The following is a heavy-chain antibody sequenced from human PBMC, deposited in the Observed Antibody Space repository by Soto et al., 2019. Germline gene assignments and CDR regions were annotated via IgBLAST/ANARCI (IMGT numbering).Heavy chain of an antibody. V-gene: IGHV3-13*01. CDR3: ARGRSFSYDSTPPPMFDP. CDR2: IGTLSDT. D-gene: IGHD3-10*01. J-gene: IGHJ5*02. Sequence: GGSLRLSCEGSGFALSTFDIHWVRQAPGKGLEWVSGIGTLSDTFYAASVQGRFTISRQNAKNSVYLQMNSLRAGDTAFYYCARGRSFSYDSTPPPMFDPWGQGTLVTVSS. CDR1: GFALSTFD.